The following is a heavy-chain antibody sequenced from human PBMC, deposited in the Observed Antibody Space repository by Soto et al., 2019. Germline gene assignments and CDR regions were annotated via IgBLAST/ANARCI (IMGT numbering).Heavy chain of an antibody. Sequence: ASVKVSCKASGYTFTSYYMHWVRQAPGQGLEWMGIINPSGGSTSYAQKFQGRVTMTRDTSTSTVYMELSSLRSEDTAVYYCAGEIGIAVAGSFDYWGQGTLVTSPQ. CDR3: AGEIGIAVAGSFDY. CDR2: INPSGGST. J-gene: IGHJ4*02. D-gene: IGHD6-19*01. V-gene: IGHV1-46*01. CDR1: GYTFTSYY.